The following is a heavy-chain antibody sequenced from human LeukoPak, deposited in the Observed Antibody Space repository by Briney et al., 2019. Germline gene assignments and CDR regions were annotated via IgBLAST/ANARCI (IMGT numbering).Heavy chain of an antibody. CDR1: GGSITSTNY. D-gene: IGHD6-6*01. CDR3: AREGRPYRPLGY. Sequence: SETLSLTCGVSGGSITSTNYWSWVRQPPGKGLEWIGEVNLQGSTNYNPSLMGRVAISVDMSENHISLQLTSVTAADTAVYYCAREGRPYRPLGYSGQGTLVTVSS. J-gene: IGHJ4*02. V-gene: IGHV4-4*02. CDR2: VNLQGST.